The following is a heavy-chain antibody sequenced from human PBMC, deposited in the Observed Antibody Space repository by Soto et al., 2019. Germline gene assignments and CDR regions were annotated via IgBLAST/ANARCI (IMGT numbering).Heavy chain of an antibody. V-gene: IGHV3-15*01. CDR1: GFTFSHAW. J-gene: IGHJ4*02. CDR2: IKSRADGETK. Sequence: EMHLVDSGGGLVKPGGSLRLSCAASGFTFSHAWMSWVRQAPGKGLEWVGRIKSRADGETKDYGAPVRGRFTISRDNAKNSLYLEMNSLRAEDTAVYYCARESEDLTSNFDYWGQGTLVTVSS. CDR3: ARESEDLTSNFDY.